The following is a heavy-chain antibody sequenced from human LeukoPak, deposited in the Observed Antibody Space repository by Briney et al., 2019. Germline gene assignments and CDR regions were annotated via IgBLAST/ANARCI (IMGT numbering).Heavy chain of an antibody. CDR1: GGSFSGYY. Sequence: SETLSLTCAVYGGSFSGYYWSWIRQPPGKGLEWIGEINHSGSTNYNPSLKSRVTISVDTSKNQFSLNLSSVTAADTAVYYCARMVGWGARRYYYYYMDVWGKGTTVTISS. D-gene: IGHD1-26*01. CDR2: INHSGST. CDR3: ARMVGWGARRYYYYYMDV. V-gene: IGHV4-34*01. J-gene: IGHJ6*03.